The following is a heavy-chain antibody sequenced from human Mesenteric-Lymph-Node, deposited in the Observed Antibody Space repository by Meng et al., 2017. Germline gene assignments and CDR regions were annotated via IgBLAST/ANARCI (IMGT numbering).Heavy chain of an antibody. CDR1: GYTFTSYG. J-gene: IGHJ4*02. D-gene: IGHD3-10*01. CDR2: ISTYNGNT. Sequence: ASVKVSCKAYGYTFTSYGISWVRQAPGQGLEWMGWISTYNGNTNYAQKLQGRVTMTTDTSTSTAYMELRSLRSDDTAVYYCARSNYYGAGGLNSLDYWGQGTLVTVSS. CDR3: ARSNYYGAGGLNSLDY. V-gene: IGHV1-18*01.